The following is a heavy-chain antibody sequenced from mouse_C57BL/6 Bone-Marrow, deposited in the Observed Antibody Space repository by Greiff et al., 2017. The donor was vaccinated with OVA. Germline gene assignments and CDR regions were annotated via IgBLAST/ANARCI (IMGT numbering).Heavy chain of an antibody. CDR1: GFTFSDYY. CDR3: ARVYDGYYLDY. J-gene: IGHJ2*01. CDR2: INYDGSST. D-gene: IGHD2-3*01. V-gene: IGHV5-16*01. Sequence: EVKLMESEGGLVQPGSSMKLSCTASGFTFSDYYMAWVRQVPEKGLEWVANINYDGSSTYYLDSLKSRFIISRDNAKNILYLQMSSLKSEDTATYYCARVYDGYYLDYWGQGTTLTVSS.